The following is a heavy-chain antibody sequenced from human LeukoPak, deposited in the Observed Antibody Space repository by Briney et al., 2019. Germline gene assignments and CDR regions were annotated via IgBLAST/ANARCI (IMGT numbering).Heavy chain of an antibody. CDR2: IKQDGGEK. CDR3: ASAAVAGYNWFDP. J-gene: IGHJ5*02. Sequence: PGGSLRLSCAASGFTFSNFWMNWVRQAPGKGLEWVASIKQDGGEKYYVDSVQGRFTISRDNAKNSLYLQMNSLRAEDSAVYYCASAAVAGYNWFDPWGQGTLVTVSS. D-gene: IGHD6-19*01. CDR1: GFTFSNFW. V-gene: IGHV3-7*01.